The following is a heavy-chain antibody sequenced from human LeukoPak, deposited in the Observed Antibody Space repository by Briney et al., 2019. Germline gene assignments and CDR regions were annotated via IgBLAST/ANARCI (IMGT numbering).Heavy chain of an antibody. J-gene: IGHJ4*02. CDR1: GFTFSDYY. V-gene: IGHV3-11*04. Sequence: GGSLRLSCAASGFTFSDYYMSWIRQAPGKGLEWVSYISSSGTTIYYADSVKGRFTISRDNAKNSLYLQMSSLRAEDTAVYYCARDKDVGATLLDYWGQGTLVTVSS. CDR3: ARDKDVGATLLDY. CDR2: ISSSGTTI. D-gene: IGHD1-26*01.